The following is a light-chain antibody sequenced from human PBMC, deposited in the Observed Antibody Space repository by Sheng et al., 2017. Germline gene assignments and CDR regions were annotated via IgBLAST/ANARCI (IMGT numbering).Light chain of an antibody. V-gene: IGKV3-20*01. J-gene: IGKJ3*01. CDR3: QQYGSSPFT. CDR2: AAS. CDR1: QSVSNNY. Sequence: EIVLTQSPNTLSLSPGERATLSCRASQSVSNNYLAWYQHKPGQAPRLLILAASTRAAGIPDRFSGSGSGTDFTLIISRLEPEDFAVYFCQQYGSSPFTFGPGTKVDIK.